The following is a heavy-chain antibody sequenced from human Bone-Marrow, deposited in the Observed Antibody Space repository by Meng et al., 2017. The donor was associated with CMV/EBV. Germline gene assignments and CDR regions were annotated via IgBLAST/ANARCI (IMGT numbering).Heavy chain of an antibody. Sequence: SVKVSCKDSGGTFSSYTISWVRQAPGQGLEWMGRIIPILGIANYAQKFQGRVTITADKSTSTAYMELSSLRSEDTAVYYCARDSVVPAAMWYFQHWGQGTLVTVSS. J-gene: IGHJ1*01. D-gene: IGHD2-2*01. CDR1: GGTFSSYT. V-gene: IGHV1-69*04. CDR3: ARDSVVPAAMWYFQH. CDR2: IIPILGIA.